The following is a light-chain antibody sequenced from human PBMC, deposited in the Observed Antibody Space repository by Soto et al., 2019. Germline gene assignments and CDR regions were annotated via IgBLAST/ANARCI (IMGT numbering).Light chain of an antibody. V-gene: IGKV1-5*03. CDR3: QKYNSYPLT. J-gene: IGKJ4*01. Sequence: DIQMTQSPSTLSASVGDRVTITCRASQSISSWLAWYQLKPGKAPKLLIYRASTLQSGVPSRFGGSGSGTEFTLTISSLQPDDFAAYYGQKYNSYPLTFGGGNKVEIK. CDR1: QSISSW. CDR2: RAS.